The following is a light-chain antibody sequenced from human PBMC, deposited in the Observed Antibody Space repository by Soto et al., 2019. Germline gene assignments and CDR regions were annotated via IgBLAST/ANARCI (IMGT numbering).Light chain of an antibody. Sequence: DIVITQSPCTLALSPFETSTLSCRASQRITSSFLTWYQQRPGQAPRLLIYGASTRATGIPDRFSGSGSGTDFTLTISRLEPEDFAVYYCQQYNNWPLTFGGGTKVDIK. CDR1: QRITSSF. CDR3: QQYNNWPLT. V-gene: IGKV3-20*01. J-gene: IGKJ4*01. CDR2: GAS.